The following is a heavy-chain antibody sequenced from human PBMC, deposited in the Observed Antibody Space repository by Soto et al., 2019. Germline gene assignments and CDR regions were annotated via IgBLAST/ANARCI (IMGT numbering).Heavy chain of an antibody. Sequence: GGSLRLSCAASGFTFSSYEMNWVRQAPGKGLEWVSYISSSGSTIYYADSVKGRFTISRDNAKNSLYLQMNSLRAEDTAVYYCARVIRMVRGVIHMNEYFQHWGHGPLVIVSA. D-gene: IGHD3-10*01. CDR2: ISSSGSTI. CDR1: GFTFSSYE. J-gene: IGHJ1*01. CDR3: ARVIRMVRGVIHMNEYFQH. V-gene: IGHV3-48*03.